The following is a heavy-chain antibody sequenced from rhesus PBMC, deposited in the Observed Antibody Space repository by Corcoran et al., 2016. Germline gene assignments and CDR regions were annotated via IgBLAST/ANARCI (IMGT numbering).Heavy chain of an antibody. J-gene: IGHJ4*01. V-gene: IGHV3S26*01. CDR1: GFTFSSYV. Sequence: DVQLVESGGGLVKPGGSLRLSCVASGFTFSSYVMHLVRQAPGKVLEWVSVISESGGTIYYADSVKGRFTISRDNAKNSLFLQMNSLRAEDTAVYYCTRAYSSGWYYFDYWGQGVLVTVSS. CDR2: ISESGGTI. CDR3: TRAYSSGWYYFDY. D-gene: IGHD6-31*01.